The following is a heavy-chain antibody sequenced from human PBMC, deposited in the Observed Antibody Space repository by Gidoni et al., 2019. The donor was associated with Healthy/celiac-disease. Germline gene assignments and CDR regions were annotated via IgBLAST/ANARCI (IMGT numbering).Heavy chain of an antibody. D-gene: IGHD3-22*01. V-gene: IGHV3-30*04. CDR2: ISYDGSNK. CDR3: VGDYYDSSGYYPPGDY. Sequence: QVQLVESGGGVVQPGRSLRLSCAASGFTFGSYAMHWVRQAPGKGLESVAVISYDGSNKYYADSVKGRFTISRDNSKNTLYLQMNSLRAEDTAVYYCVGDYYDSSGYYPPGDYWGQGTLVTVSS. CDR1: GFTFGSYA. J-gene: IGHJ4*02.